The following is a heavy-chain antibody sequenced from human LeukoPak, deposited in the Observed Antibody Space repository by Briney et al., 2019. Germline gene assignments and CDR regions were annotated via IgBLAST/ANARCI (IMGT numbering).Heavy chain of an antibody. Sequence: PSETLSLTCAVSGYSISSGYYWGWIRQPPGKGLEWIGSIYHSGSTYYNPSLKSRVTISVDTSKNQFSLKLSSVTAADTAVYYCARRISSSWFDSWGQGTLVTVSS. D-gene: IGHD6-13*01. CDR1: GYSISSGYY. CDR2: IYHSGST. V-gene: IGHV4-38-2*01. J-gene: IGHJ5*01. CDR3: ARRISSSWFDS.